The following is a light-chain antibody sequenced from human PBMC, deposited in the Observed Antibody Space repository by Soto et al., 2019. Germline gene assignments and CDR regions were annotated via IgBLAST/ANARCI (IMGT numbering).Light chain of an antibody. Sequence: QSVLTQPPSVSGAPGQRVTISCTGSRSNIGAGYAVHWYQQLPGTAPKLLIYDNLNRPSGVPDRFSGSRSGTSASLAITGLQAEDEADYYCQTLDSSLNVYVFGPGTKLTVL. CDR3: QTLDSSLNVYV. CDR2: DNL. CDR1: RSNIGAGYA. V-gene: IGLV1-40*01. J-gene: IGLJ1*01.